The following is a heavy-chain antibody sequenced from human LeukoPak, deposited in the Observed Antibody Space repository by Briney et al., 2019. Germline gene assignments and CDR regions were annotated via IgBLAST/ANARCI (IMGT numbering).Heavy chain of an antibody. V-gene: IGHV4-34*03. CDR1: GGSFSGYY. Sequence: PSETLSLTCAVYGGSFSGYYWSWIRQPPGKGLEWIGEINHSGSTNYNPSLKSRVTISVDTSKNQFSLKLSSVTAADTAVYYCTGKRSGSAYWGQGTLVTVSS. CDR3: TGKRSGSAY. D-gene: IGHD3-3*01. CDR2: INHSGST. J-gene: IGHJ4*02.